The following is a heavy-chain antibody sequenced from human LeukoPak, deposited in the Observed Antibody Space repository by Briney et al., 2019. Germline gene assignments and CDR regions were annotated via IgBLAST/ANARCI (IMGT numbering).Heavy chain of an antibody. J-gene: IGHJ4*02. D-gene: IGHD3-16*01. Sequence: GGSLRLSCAASGFTFSDHYMSWIRQVPGKGLEWVSYISDSGSTIYYADSVKGRFTISRDNAKNSLYLQMNSLRAEDTAVYYCAREGGDWGEGYFDYWGQGTLVTVSS. CDR3: AREGGDWGEGYFDY. CDR2: ISDSGSTI. CDR1: GFTFSDHY. V-gene: IGHV3-11*01.